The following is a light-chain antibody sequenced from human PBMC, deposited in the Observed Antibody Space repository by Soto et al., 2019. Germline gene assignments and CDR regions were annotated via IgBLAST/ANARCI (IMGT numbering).Light chain of an antibody. CDR1: QSVPSNY. V-gene: IGKV3-20*01. J-gene: IGKJ1*01. CDR3: QQYDNSRWT. Sequence: EIGLTQSPCTLSLSPWDRSTLSFMASQSVPSNYLAWYQQKPGQAPRLLIFGASTRAIGIPDRFRGSGSGTDFTLTISRLEPADFAVYYCQQYDNSRWTFGQGTKVDI. CDR2: GAS.